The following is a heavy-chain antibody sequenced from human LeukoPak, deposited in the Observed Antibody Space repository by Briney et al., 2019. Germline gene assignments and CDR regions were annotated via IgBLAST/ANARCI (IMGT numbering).Heavy chain of an antibody. CDR1: VFSFSTYW. D-gene: IGHD4-23*01. V-gene: IGHV3-7*01. CDR2: INQDGSER. J-gene: IGHJ4*02. Sequence: GGSLRLSCAASVFSFSTYWMSWVRRAPGKGLEWVANINQDGSERYLVDPVKGRFTISRDNAKNSLFLQMNSLRVEDTAVYYCARAVAARSFYFDSWGQGTLVTVSS. CDR3: ARAVAARSFYFDS.